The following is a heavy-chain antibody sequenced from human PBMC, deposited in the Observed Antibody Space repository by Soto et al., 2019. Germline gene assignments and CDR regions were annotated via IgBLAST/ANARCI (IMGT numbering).Heavy chain of an antibody. J-gene: IGHJ4*02. Sequence: PGGSLRLSCAASGFTFSSYSMNWVRQAPGRGLEWVSSINSRSSYIYYADSVKGRFTISRDNAKNSLYLQMNSLRAEDTAVYYCARDVYDSSGSLDYWGQGTLVTVSS. CDR2: INSRSSYI. D-gene: IGHD3-22*01. V-gene: IGHV3-21*01. CDR3: ARDVYDSSGSLDY. CDR1: GFTFSSYS.